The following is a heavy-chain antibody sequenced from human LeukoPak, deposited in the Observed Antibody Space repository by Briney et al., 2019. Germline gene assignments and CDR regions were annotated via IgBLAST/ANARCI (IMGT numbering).Heavy chain of an antibody. Sequence: ASVKVSCKTSGYSFTDYYMHWVRQAPGQGLEWMGWINPNSGGTSSAQKFQGRVTMSRDTSITTVYMEVNWLTSDDTAIYYCARADRLHGGPYLIGPWGQGTLVTVSS. D-gene: IGHD2-21*01. CDR2: INPNSGGT. CDR1: GYSFTDYY. V-gene: IGHV1-2*02. J-gene: IGHJ5*02. CDR3: ARADRLHGGPYLIGP.